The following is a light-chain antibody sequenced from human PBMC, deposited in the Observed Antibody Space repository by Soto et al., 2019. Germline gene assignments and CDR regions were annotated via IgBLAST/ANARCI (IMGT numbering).Light chain of an antibody. CDR1: SSDVGDYNF. Sequence: QSALTQPASVSGSPGQSITISCTGSSSDVGDYNFVSWYQQHPGKAPKLMIYDVTNRPSGVSNRFSGSKSGNTASLTISGLQAEDEAEYYCSSYAVANTLVFGGGTKVTVL. CDR3: SSYAVANTLV. V-gene: IGLV2-14*01. J-gene: IGLJ3*02. CDR2: DVT.